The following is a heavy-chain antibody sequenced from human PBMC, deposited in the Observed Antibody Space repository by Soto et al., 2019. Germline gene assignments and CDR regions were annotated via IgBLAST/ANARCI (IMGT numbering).Heavy chain of an antibody. J-gene: IGHJ6*02. CDR1: GFTFSSYS. Sequence: PGGSLRLSCAASGFTFSSYSVNWVRQAPGKGLEWVSSISSSSSYIYYADSVRGRFTISRDNAKNSLYLQMNSLRAEDTAVYYCARDLTMVRGVIIKSFYYYYGMDVWGQGTTVTVSS. CDR2: ISSSSSYI. CDR3: ARDLTMVRGVIIKSFYYYYGMDV. V-gene: IGHV3-21*01. D-gene: IGHD3-10*01.